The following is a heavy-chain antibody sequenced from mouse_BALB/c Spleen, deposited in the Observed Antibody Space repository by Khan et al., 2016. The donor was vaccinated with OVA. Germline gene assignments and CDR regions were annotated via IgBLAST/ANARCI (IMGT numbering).Heavy chain of an antibody. CDR3: TRNGFGDYTILDY. CDR1: GYTFSSYW. V-gene: IGHV1-5*01. J-gene: IGHJ2*01. CDR2: IYPGNSDT. Sequence: VQLKQSGTVLARPGASVKMSCKASGYTFSSYWMHWVKQRPGQGLEWIGTIYPGNSDTNYNQKFKGKAKLTAVTSTSTAYMELNSLTNEDSAVYYCTRNGFGDYTILDYWGQGTTLTVSS. D-gene: IGHD2-13*01.